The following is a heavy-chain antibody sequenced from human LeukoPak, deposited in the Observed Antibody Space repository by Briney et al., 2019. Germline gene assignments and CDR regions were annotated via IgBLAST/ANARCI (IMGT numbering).Heavy chain of an antibody. CDR2: SGISGGT. CDR1: GFSFSTYA. D-gene: IGHD1-1*01. Sequence: GGSLRLSCAASGFSFSTYAMSWVRQAPGKGLEWVSTSGISGGTYYSDSVKGRFTISRDKSKNTLYLQMDSLGAEDTALYYCAKRSSSTTYYFDNWGQGTLVTVSS. CDR3: AKRSSSTTYYFDN. V-gene: IGHV3-23*01. J-gene: IGHJ4*02.